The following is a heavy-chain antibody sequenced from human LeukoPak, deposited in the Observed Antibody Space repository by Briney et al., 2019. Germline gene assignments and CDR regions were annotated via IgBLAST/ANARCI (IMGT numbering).Heavy chain of an antibody. V-gene: IGHV1-18*01. CDR2: ISAYNGNT. CDR3: ARTEMDIVATIEFPFDY. Sequence: GASVKVSFKASGYTFTSYGISWVRQAPGQGLEWMGWISAYNGNTNYAQKLQGRVTMTTDTSTSTAYMELRSLRSDDTAVYYCARTEMDIVATIEFPFDYWGQGTLVTVSS. CDR1: GYTFTSYG. D-gene: IGHD5-12*01. J-gene: IGHJ4*02.